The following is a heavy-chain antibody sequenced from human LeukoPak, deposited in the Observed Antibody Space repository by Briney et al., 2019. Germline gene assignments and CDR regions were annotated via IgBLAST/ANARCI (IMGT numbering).Heavy chain of an antibody. J-gene: IGHJ5*02. Sequence: SETLSLTCAVYGGSFSGYYWSWIRQPPGKGLEWIGEINHSGSTNYNPSLKSRVTISVDTSKNQFSLKLNSVTAADTAVYYCARHRTYYGSGTAAWFDPWGQGTLVTVSS. CDR1: GGSFSGYY. V-gene: IGHV4-34*01. CDR3: ARHRTYYGSGTAAWFDP. D-gene: IGHD3-10*01. CDR2: INHSGST.